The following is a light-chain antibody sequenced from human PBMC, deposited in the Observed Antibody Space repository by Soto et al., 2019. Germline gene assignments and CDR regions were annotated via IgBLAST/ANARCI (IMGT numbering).Light chain of an antibody. V-gene: IGLV2-23*01. CDR1: SNDVGSYNL. Sequence: QSALTQPASVSASPGQSITISCTGTSNDVGSYNLVSWYQQYPGKAPKLMIYEGTKRPSGVSDRFSGSTSGNTASLIISGLQADDEADYYCCSYAGRNTYVVFGGGTKLTAL. CDR2: EGT. J-gene: IGLJ2*01. CDR3: CSYAGRNTYVV.